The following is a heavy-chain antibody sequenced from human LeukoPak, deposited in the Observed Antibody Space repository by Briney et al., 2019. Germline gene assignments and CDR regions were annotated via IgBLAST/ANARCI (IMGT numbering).Heavy chain of an antibody. CDR2: INHSGST. D-gene: IGHD1-26*01. Sequence: PSETLSLTCAVYGGSFSGYYWSWIRQPPGKGLEWIGEINHSGSTNYNPSLKSRVTISVDTSKNQFSLKLSSVTAADTAVYYCARGLGSFSGSFANWFDPWGQGTLVTVSS. CDR1: GGSFSGYY. V-gene: IGHV4-34*01. J-gene: IGHJ5*02. CDR3: ARGLGSFSGSFANWFDP.